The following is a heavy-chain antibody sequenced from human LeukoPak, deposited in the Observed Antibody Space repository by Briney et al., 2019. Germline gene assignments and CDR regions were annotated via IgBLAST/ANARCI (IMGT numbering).Heavy chain of an antibody. CDR2: VYSSGGT. J-gene: IGHJ4*02. D-gene: IGHD3-22*01. CDR3: ARKHGDYIGSVYHLEY. CDR1: GGSISSYF. Sequence: KASETLSLTCTVSGGSISSYFWGWIRQPAGKGLEWIGRVYSSGGTDYNPSLTGRVTMSLDTSRNQFSLKLISVTAADTAVYYCARKHGDYIGSVYHLEYWARENWVTVP. V-gene: IGHV4-4*07.